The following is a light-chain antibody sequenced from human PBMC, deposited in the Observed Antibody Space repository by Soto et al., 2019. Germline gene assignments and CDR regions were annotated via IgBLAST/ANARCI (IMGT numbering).Light chain of an antibody. V-gene: IGKV1-12*01. Sequence: DIPMTQSPTFLSASVGDRVTITCRASQAIGDSLAWYQQKPGKAPDLLIYSASTVLPGVPSRFSGSGSVTDFTLTINGLQSEDFATYFCQQSHSFPLTFGRGTKV. CDR2: SAS. CDR1: QAIGDS. J-gene: IGKJ4*01. CDR3: QQSHSFPLT.